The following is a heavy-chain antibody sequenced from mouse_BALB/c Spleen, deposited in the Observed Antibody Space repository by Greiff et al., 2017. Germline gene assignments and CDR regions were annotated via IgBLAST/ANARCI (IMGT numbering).Heavy chain of an antibody. J-gene: IGHJ1*01. Sequence: VQLQESGPELEKPGASVKISCKASGYSFTGYNMNWVKQSHAKSLEWIGVISTYSGNTNYNQKFKGKATMTVDKSSSTAYMELARLTSEDSAIYYCAREGVLEYFDVWGAGTTVTVSS. V-gene: IGHV1S137*01. CDR1: GYSFTGYN. D-gene: IGHD2-14*01. CDR3: AREGVLEYFDV. CDR2: ISTYSGNT.